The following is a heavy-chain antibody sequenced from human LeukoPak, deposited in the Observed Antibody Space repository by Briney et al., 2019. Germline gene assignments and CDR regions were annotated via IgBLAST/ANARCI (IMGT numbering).Heavy chain of an antibody. V-gene: IGHV3-53*01. CDR3: ARDEYGPASFDY. D-gene: IGHD4/OR15-4a*01. J-gene: IGHJ4*02. Sequence: GGSLRLSCAASGFTVSSNYMSWVRQAPGKGLEWVSVIYSGGSTYYADSVKGRFTISRDNSKNTLYLQMNSLRAEDTAVYYCARDEYGPASFDYWGQGTLVTVSS. CDR1: GFTVSSNY. CDR2: IYSGGST.